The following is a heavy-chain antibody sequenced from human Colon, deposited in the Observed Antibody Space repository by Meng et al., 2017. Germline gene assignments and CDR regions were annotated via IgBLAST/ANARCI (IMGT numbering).Heavy chain of an antibody. J-gene: IGHJ4*02. CDR2: VYHRGDT. CDR1: GASVRCDTW. V-gene: IGHV4-4*02. D-gene: IGHD1-1*01. CDR3: GRDQGRQLINH. Sequence: LLQESATGLWETWGALALSCPFYGASVRCDTWWSSVLLPPGKGLEWIGKVYHRGDTNYNPSLKSRIVISVDRSKNQFSLNLSSVTAADTAVYYCGRDQGRQLINHWGQGTLVTVSS.